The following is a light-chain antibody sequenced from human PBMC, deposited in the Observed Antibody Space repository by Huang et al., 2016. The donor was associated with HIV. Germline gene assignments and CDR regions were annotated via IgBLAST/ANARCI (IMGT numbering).Light chain of an antibody. V-gene: IGKV1-NL1*01. CDR2: AAS. CDR3: QQYHSTPIYS. CDR1: QAISNS. Sequence: DMQMTQSPSSLSASVGDTVTITCRASQAISNSVAWYQQRPGKAPKLLLFAASRLEDGVPSRCSGSGSGTDYTLTISSMQPEDFATYYCQQYHSTPIYSFGQGTKLEIK. J-gene: IGKJ2*03.